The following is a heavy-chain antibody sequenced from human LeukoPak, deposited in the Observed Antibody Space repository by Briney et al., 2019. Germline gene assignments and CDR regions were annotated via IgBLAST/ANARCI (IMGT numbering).Heavy chain of an antibody. Sequence: GGSLRLSCAASGFTFSSYSMNWVRQSPGKGLEWVSSISSSSSYIYYADSVKGRLTISRDNAKNSLYLQMNSLRAEDTAVYYCARDDYGDYLWYFDYWGQGTLVTVSS. J-gene: IGHJ4*02. D-gene: IGHD4-17*01. V-gene: IGHV3-21*01. CDR1: GFTFSSYS. CDR2: ISSSSSYI. CDR3: ARDDYGDYLWYFDY.